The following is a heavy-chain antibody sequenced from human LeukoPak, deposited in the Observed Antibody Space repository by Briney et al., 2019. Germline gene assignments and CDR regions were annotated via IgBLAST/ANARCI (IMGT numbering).Heavy chain of an antibody. CDR1: GCFISSSSYY. D-gene: IGHD2-2*01. J-gene: IGHJ5*02. CDR3: ARGGRGIVVVPAAPPSWFDP. Sequence: SETLSLTCTFSGCFISSSSYYWGWIRQPPGKGLEWIGNIYYSGSTYYNPSLKSRVTISVDTSKNHFSLKLSSVTAADTAVYYCARGGRGIVVVPAAPPSWFDPWGQGTLVTVSS. CDR2: IYYSGST. V-gene: IGHV4-39*02.